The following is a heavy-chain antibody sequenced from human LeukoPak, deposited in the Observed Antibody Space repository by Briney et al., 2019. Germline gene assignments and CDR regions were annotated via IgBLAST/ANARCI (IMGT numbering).Heavy chain of an antibody. Sequence: GGSLRLSCAASGFTFSNYWMHWVRQAPGKALVWVSRIDSDGKSTNYADSVKGRFTISRDNAKNTLYLQMNSLRVEDTAVYYCVRDKEVVTGIGWFDPWGQGTLVTVSS. CDR3: VRDKEVVTGIGWFDP. CDR1: GFTFSNYW. V-gene: IGHV3-74*01. D-gene: IGHD2-21*02. J-gene: IGHJ5*02. CDR2: IDSDGKST.